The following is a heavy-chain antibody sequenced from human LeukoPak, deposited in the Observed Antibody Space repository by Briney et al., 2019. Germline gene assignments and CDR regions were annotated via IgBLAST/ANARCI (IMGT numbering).Heavy chain of an antibody. V-gene: IGHV3-66*01. CDR2: IYSGGYT. J-gene: IGHJ4*02. CDR1: GFTVSSTY. CDR3: ARGRPAHYFDS. Sequence: GGSLRLSCAASGFTVSSTYLIWVRQAPGKGLEWLSVIYSGGYTYYADSVKGRFFISRDISENMVYLQMNSPSVEDTAVYFCARGRPAHYFDSWGPGTLVTVS. D-gene: IGHD6-6*01.